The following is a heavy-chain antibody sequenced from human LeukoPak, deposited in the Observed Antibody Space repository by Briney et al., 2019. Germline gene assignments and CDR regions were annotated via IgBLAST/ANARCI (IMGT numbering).Heavy chain of an antibody. CDR1: GFTFSIYG. V-gene: IGHV3-48*02. CDR3: ARDPGVRWLVGFDY. D-gene: IGHD6-19*01. J-gene: IGHJ4*02. CDR2: ISSSSNTI. Sequence: GGSLRLSCAASGFTFSIYGMNWVRQAPGKGLEWVSYISSSSNTIYYADSVKGRFTISRDNAKNSLYLQMNSLRDEDTAVYYCARDPGVRWLVGFDYWGQGTLVTVSS.